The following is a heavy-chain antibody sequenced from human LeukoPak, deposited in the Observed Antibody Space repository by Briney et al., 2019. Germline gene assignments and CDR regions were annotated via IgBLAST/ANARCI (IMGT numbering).Heavy chain of an antibody. CDR1: GGSISSGDYY. CDR2: INHSGST. Sequence: SQTLSLTCTVSGGSISSGDYYWSWIRQPPGKGLEWIGEINHSGSTNYNPSLKSRVTISVDTSKNQFSLKLSSVTAADTAVYYCARDGITGRDAFDIWGQGTMVTVSS. CDR3: ARDGITGRDAFDI. V-gene: IGHV4-30-4*01. D-gene: IGHD1-20*01. J-gene: IGHJ3*02.